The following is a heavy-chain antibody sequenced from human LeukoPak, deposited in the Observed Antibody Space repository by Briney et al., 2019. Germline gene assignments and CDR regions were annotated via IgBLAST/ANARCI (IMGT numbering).Heavy chain of an antibody. D-gene: IGHD1-26*01. V-gene: IGHV4-61*02. CDR2: IYTSGIT. CDR3: ARSNSGSYRELDY. Sequence: SETLSLTCTVSGGSINSGSYFWSWIPQPAGKGLEWIGRIYTSGITNYNSSLMSRATVSIDTSKNQFSLKLSSVTAADTAVYYSARSNSGSYRELDYWGQGALVTVSS. J-gene: IGHJ4*02. CDR1: GGSINSGSYF.